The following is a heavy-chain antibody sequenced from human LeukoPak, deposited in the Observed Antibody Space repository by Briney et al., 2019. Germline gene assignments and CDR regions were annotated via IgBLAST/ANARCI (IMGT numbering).Heavy chain of an antibody. CDR2: INHSGST. V-gene: IGHV4-34*01. CDR1: GGSFSGYY. CDR3: ARDLAYGNCDY. J-gene: IGHJ4*02. Sequence: PSETLSLTCAVYGGSFSGYYWSWIRQPPGKGLEWIGEINHSGSTNYNPSLKSRVTISGDTSKNQFSLKLNSVTAADTAVYYCARDLAYGNCDYWGQGTLVTVSS. D-gene: IGHD3-10*01.